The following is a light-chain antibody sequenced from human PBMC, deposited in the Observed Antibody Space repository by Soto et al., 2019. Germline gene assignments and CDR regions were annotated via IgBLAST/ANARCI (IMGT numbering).Light chain of an antibody. V-gene: IGLV2-14*01. CDR2: EVS. Sequence: QSALTQPASVSGSPGQSITISCTATSSDIGDYNYVAWIQQHPGKAPKLMIYEVSNRPSGVSNRFSGSKSGNTASLTISGLQAEDEADYYCTSYTTNGRVFGGGTKVTVL. CDR3: TSYTTNGRV. CDR1: SSDIGDYNY. J-gene: IGLJ3*02.